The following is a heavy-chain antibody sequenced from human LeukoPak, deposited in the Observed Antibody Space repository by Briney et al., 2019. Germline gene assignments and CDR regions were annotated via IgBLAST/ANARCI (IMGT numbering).Heavy chain of an antibody. CDR1: GYSFSSYA. CDR3: ASVYFDF. J-gene: IGHJ4*02. V-gene: IGHV1-18*01. CDR2: ISANNGNT. Sequence: ASVKVSCKASGYSFSSYAISWVRQAPGQGLEWMGWISANNGNTNYAQKLQGRVTMTTDTSTNTAYMELRSLRSDDTAVYYCASVYFDFWGQGTLVTVSS.